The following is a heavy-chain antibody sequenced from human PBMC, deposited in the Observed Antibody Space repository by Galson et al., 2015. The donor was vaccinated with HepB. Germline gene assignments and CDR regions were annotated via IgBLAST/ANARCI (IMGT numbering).Heavy chain of an antibody. Sequence: SLRLSCAASGFTFSGSAMHWVRQTSGKGLEWVGRIRSKASSYATAYAASVKGRFTIFRDDSKSTAYLQMNSLKTEDTAVYYCTRICVTIIVEVILDYWGQGTLVTVSS. V-gene: IGHV3-73*01. CDR3: TRICVTIIVEVILDY. D-gene: IGHD3-22*01. CDR2: IRSKASSYAT. CDR1: GFTFSGSA. J-gene: IGHJ4*02.